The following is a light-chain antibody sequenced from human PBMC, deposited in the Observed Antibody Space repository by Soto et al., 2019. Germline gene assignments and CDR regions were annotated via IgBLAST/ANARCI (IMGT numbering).Light chain of an antibody. V-gene: IGKV1-27*01. CDR2: AAS. J-gene: IGKJ3*01. CDR3: QKCNSAP. CDR1: QGISNY. Sequence: DIQMTQSPSSLSASVGDRVTITCRASQGISNYLAWYQQKPGKVPKLLIYAASTLQSGVPSRFSGSGSGTDCTLTISSLQPEDVATYFCQKCNSAPFGPGTKVDIK.